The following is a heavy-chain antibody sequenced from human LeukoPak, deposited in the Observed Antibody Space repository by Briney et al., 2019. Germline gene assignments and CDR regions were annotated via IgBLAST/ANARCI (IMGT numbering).Heavy chain of an antibody. CDR1: GFTFRTYA. D-gene: IGHD1-1*01. CDR2: VSYDGNNK. Sequence: PGGSLRLSCAASGFTFRTYAMHWVRQAPGKGLERVAIVSYDGNNKYYADSVKGRFTISRDNSKNTLYLQMNSLRVEDTAVNYCARGGGNNWDLDNWGQGTLVTVSS. CDR3: ARGGGNNWDLDN. V-gene: IGHV3-30-3*01. J-gene: IGHJ4*02.